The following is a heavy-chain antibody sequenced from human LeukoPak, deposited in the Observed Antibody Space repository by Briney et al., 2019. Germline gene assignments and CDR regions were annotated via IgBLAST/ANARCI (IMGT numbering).Heavy chain of an antibody. CDR2: TYYRSKWYN. CDR3: TRAGSYGYYWYFDL. J-gene: IGHJ2*01. Sequence: SQTLSLSCAISGVSVSSNSATWNWIRQSPSRGLEWLGRTYYRSKWYNDYAVSVKSRITINPDTSKNQFSLQLNSVTPEDTAVYYCTRAGSYGYYWYFDLWGRGTLVTVSS. D-gene: IGHD5-18*01. V-gene: IGHV6-1*01. CDR1: GVSVSSNSAT.